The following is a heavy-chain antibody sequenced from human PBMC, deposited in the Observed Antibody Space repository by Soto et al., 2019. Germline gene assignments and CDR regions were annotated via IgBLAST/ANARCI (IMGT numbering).Heavy chain of an antibody. J-gene: IGHJ6*02. D-gene: IGHD3-3*01. CDR1: GYSFTSYW. V-gene: IGHV5-10-1*01. CDR3: ASSSLWTYYYYGMDV. Sequence: PGESLKISCKGSGYSFTSYWISWVRQMPGKGLEWMGRIDPSDSYTNYSPSFQGHVTISADKSISTAYPQWSSLKASDTAMYYCASSSLWTYYYYGMDVWGQGTTVTVSS. CDR2: IDPSDSYT.